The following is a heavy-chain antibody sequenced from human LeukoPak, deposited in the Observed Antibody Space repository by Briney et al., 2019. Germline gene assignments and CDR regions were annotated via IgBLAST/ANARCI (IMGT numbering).Heavy chain of an antibody. Sequence: ASVKVSCKTSGYTFTSYAISWVRQAPGQGLEWMGWISAYNGNTDYAQKFQGRVTMTTDTSTSTAYMELRSLRSDDTAVYYCASMYYYDSSGYLLQHWGQGTLVTVSS. V-gene: IGHV1-18*01. CDR2: ISAYNGNT. J-gene: IGHJ1*01. CDR1: GYTFTSYA. D-gene: IGHD3-22*01. CDR3: ASMYYYDSSGYLLQH.